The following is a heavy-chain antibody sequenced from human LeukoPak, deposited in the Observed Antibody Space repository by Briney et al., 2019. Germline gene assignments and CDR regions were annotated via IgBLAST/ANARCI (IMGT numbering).Heavy chain of an antibody. D-gene: IGHD3-3*01. CDR3: AKITIFGVGIDY. CDR1: GFTFSSYA. V-gene: IGHV3-23*01. CDR2: ISGSGGST. Sequence: GGSLRLSCAASGFTFSSYAMSWVRQAPGKGLEWVSAISGSGGSTYYADSVKGRFTISRDNSKNTLYLQMNSLRAEDTAMYYCAKITIFGVGIDYWGQGTLVTVSS. J-gene: IGHJ4*02.